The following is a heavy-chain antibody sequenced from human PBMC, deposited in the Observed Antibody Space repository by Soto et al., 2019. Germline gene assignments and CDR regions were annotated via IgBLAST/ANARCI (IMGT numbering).Heavy chain of an antibody. CDR1: GYTFTSYD. CDR2: MNPNSGNT. J-gene: IGHJ3*02. V-gene: IGHV1-8*01. Sequence: GASVKVSCKASGYTFTSYDINWVRQATGQGLEWMGWMNPNSGNTGYVQKFQGRATMTRNTSISTAYMELSSLRSEDTAVYYCARTAHCSGGSCPRGVPVDAFDIWGQGTMVTVSS. CDR3: ARTAHCSGGSCPRGVPVDAFDI. D-gene: IGHD2-15*01.